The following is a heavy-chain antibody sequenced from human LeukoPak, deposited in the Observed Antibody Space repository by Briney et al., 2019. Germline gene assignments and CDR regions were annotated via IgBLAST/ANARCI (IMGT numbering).Heavy chain of an antibody. CDR1: GFTFNSYG. V-gene: IGHV3-30*18. D-gene: IGHD3-10*01. CDR3: AKDRLLWFGEPDNGMDV. CDR2: ISYDGSNK. J-gene: IGHJ6*02. Sequence: PGRSLRLSCAASGFTFNSYGMHWVRQAPGKGLEWVAVISYDGSNKYYADSVKGRFTISRDNSKNTLYLQMNSLRAEDTAVYYCAKDRLLWFGEPDNGMDVWGQGTTVTVSS.